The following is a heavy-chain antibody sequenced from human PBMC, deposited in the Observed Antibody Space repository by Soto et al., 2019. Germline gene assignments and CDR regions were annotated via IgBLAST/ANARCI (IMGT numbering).Heavy chain of an antibody. CDR3: ARIDDYSSYGMDV. D-gene: IGHD5-12*01. CDR1: GYMFTSYG. J-gene: IGHJ6*02. V-gene: IGHV1-69*04. Sequence: SSVKVSCKTSGYMFTSYGISWVRQAPGQGLECMGRIIPILGIAKYAQKFQGRVTITADKSTSTAYMELNSLRSEDTAVYYCARIDDYSSYGMDVWGQGTLVTVSS. CDR2: IIPILGIA.